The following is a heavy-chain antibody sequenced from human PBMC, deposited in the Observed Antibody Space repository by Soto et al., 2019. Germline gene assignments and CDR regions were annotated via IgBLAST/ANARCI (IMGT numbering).Heavy chain of an antibody. V-gene: IGHV4-34*01. D-gene: IGHD3-10*01. CDR1: GGSFSGYY. Sequence: SETLSLTCAVYGGSFSGYYWSWIRQPPGKGLEWIGEINHSGSTNYNPSLKSRVTISVDTSKNQFSLKLSSVTAADTAVYYCARQRFGELLYEIDYWGQGTLVTVSS. J-gene: IGHJ4*02. CDR2: INHSGST. CDR3: ARQRFGELLYEIDY.